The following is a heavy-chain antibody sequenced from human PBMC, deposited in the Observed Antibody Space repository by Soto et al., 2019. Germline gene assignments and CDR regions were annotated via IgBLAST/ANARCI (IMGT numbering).Heavy chain of an antibody. V-gene: IGHV3-72*01. D-gene: IGHD3-3*02. Sequence: EVQLVESGGGLVQPGGSLRLSCAASGFTFSDHYMDWVRQAPGKGLEWVGRTRNAANSFSTQYAASVKGRFTISRDGSKSSLYLQMNSLKTENTAVYYCARISTTRKYYFDYGGQGTVVTASS. CDR1: GFTFSDHY. CDR2: TRNAANSFST. CDR3: ARISTTRKYYFDY. J-gene: IGHJ4*02.